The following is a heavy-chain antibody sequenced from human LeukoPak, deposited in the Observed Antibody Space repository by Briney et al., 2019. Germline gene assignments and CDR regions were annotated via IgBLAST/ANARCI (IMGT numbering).Heavy chain of an antibody. CDR2: IPYSGST. CDR1: GGSISSSSYY. J-gene: IGHJ3*02. Sequence: ASETLSLTCSVSGGSISSSSYYWGWIRQPPGKVLEWIGSIPYSGSTYYNPSLKSRVTISVDTSKNQFSLKLSSVTAADTAVYYCARSMYSSGWYAVDAFDIWGQGTMVTVSS. V-gene: IGHV4-39*07. D-gene: IGHD6-19*01. CDR3: ARSMYSSGWYAVDAFDI.